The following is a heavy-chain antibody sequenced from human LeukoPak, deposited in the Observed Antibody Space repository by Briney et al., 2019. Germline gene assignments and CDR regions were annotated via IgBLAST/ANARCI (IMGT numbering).Heavy chain of an antibody. CDR1: GGSFSGYY. Sequence: SETLSLTCAVYGGSFSGYYWSWIRQPPGKGLEWIGEINHSGSTNYNPSLKSRVTISVDTSKNQFSLKLSSVTAADTAVYYCARGQRGSSGWYVPHHSGRSLDYWGQGTLVTVSS. CDR3: ARGQRGSSGWYVPHHSGRSLDY. CDR2: INHSGST. D-gene: IGHD6-19*01. V-gene: IGHV4-34*01. J-gene: IGHJ4*02.